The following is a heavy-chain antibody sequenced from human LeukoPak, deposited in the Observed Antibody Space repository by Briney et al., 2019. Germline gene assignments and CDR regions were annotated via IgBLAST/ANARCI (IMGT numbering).Heavy chain of an antibody. CDR1: GYTFTSYA. V-gene: IGHV1-69*04. J-gene: IGHJ6*02. Sequence: GASVKVSCKASGYTFTSYAISWVRQAPGQGLEWMGRIIPILGIANYAQKFQGRVTITADKSTSTAYMELSSLRSEDTAVYYCARDPPSLYEAAAGTHYYYGMDVWGQGTTVTVSS. CDR2: IIPILGIA. D-gene: IGHD6-13*01. CDR3: ARDPPSLYEAAAGTHYYYGMDV.